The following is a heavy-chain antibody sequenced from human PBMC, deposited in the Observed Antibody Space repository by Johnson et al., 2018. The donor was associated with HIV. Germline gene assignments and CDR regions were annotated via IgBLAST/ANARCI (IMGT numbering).Heavy chain of an antibody. CDR2: LWYDGSNK. J-gene: IGHJ3*02. CDR3: AKSGGHCIGGMCEDAFDI. V-gene: IGHV3-30*02. CDR1: GFTFDDYG. D-gene: IGHD2-15*01. Sequence: QVQLVESGGGVVRRGGSLRLSCVASGFTFDDYGMSWVRQAPGKGLEWVAVLWYDGSNKYYADSVKGRFSISRDNSKNTLYMEINSLRAEDTALYYCAKSGGHCIGGMCEDAFDIWGQGTMVTGSS.